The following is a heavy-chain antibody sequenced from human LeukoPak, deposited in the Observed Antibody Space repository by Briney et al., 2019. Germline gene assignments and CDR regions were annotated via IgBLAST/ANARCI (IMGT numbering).Heavy chain of an antibody. J-gene: IGHJ3*02. D-gene: IGHD3-3*01. CDR3: ASLRFLEWLPDAFDI. CDR1: GYSISSGYF. Sequence: SETLSLTCTVSGYSISSGYFWGWIRQPPGKGLEWIGSIHHSGSTYYNPSLKSRVTISVDTSKNQFSLKLSSVTAADTAVYYCASLRFLEWLPDAFDIWGQGTMVTVSS. V-gene: IGHV4-38-2*02. CDR2: IHHSGST.